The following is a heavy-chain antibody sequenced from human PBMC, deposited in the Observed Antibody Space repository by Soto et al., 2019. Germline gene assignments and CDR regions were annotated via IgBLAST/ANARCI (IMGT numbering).Heavy chain of an antibody. CDR3: AKEGAYFGQIDY. CDR1: GFTFSTTA. J-gene: IGHJ4*02. D-gene: IGHD3-16*01. Sequence: EVQLLESGGGLVQPGGSLRLSCAASGFTFSTTAMTWVRQAPGKGLAWVSTISGSGGTTFYADSVKGRFSISRDNSKNTLYLQVNSLRAEDSAVYYCAKEGAYFGQIDYWGQGTLVTVSS. V-gene: IGHV3-23*01. CDR2: ISGSGGTT.